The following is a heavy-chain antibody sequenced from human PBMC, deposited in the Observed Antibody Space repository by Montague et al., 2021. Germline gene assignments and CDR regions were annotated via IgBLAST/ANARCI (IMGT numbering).Heavy chain of an antibody. D-gene: IGHD5-24*01. Sequence: SLRLSCAASGFTFSNFWMHWVRQAPGKGLAWVSRIVGDGHYKNYADSVQGRFTISRDNAENTLYLQMDGLRVGDTAAYYCVRDGDGFNFDYWGHGTLVTVSS. J-gene: IGHJ4*01. CDR3: VRDGDGFNFDY. CDR1: GFTFSNFW. CDR2: IVGDGHYK. V-gene: IGHV3-74*01.